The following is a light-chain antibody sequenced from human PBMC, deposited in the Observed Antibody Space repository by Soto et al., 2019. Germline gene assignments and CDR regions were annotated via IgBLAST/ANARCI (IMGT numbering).Light chain of an antibody. CDR3: QQYGSSSS. CDR2: GAS. V-gene: IGKV3-20*01. J-gene: IGKJ3*01. CDR1: QSVSSSY. Sequence: EIVLTQSPGTLSLSPGERATLSCRVSQSVSSSYLAWYQQKPGQAPRLLIYGASSRATGIPDRFSGSGSGTDFTLTISRLEPEGFAVYYCQQYGSSSSFGPGTKVDIK.